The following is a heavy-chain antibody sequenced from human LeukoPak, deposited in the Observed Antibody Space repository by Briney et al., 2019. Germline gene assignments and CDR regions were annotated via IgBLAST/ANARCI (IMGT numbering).Heavy chain of an antibody. J-gene: IGHJ5*02. CDR2: INPSGGST. CDR1: GYTFTSYY. Sequence: ASVKVSCKASGYTFTSYYMHWGRQAPGQGLEWMGIINPSGGSTSYAQKFQGRVTMTRDMSTSTVYMELSSLRSEDTAVYYCARASDYYDSSGYHPSWFDPRGQGTLVTVSS. V-gene: IGHV1-46*01. CDR3: ARASDYYDSSGYHPSWFDP. D-gene: IGHD3-22*01.